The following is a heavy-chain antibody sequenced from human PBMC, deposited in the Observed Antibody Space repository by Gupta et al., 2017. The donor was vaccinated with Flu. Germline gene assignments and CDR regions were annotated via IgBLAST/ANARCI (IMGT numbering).Heavy chain of an antibody. CDR1: GFSISNSYY. CDR3: SRVRLSRGPREVFVY. V-gene: IGHV4-38-2*01. Sequence: VQLQESGPGLAKPSETLSLTCAVSGFSISNSYYWAWIRQPPGKGLEWIGSIYQSGSTYYNPSLQSRVTLSIYTSKNQFSLRLTSVTATDTATYFGSRVRLSRGPREVFVYWGQGTLVAVST. J-gene: IGHJ4*02. D-gene: IGHD2-15*01. CDR2: IYQSGST.